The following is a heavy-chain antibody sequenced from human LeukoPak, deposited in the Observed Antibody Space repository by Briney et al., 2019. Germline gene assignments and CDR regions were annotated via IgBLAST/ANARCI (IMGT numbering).Heavy chain of an antibody. Sequence: GRSLRLSCAASGFTFSSYWMSWVRQAPGKGQEWVANIKQDGSAKNYVDPVKGRFTISRDNDKNSLYLRMNSLRAEDTAVYYCARDRTDYDFWSGYYTGAYYYYMDVWGKGTTVTVSS. CDR3: ARDRTDYDFWSGYYTGAYYYYMDV. V-gene: IGHV3-7*01. D-gene: IGHD3-3*01. J-gene: IGHJ6*03. CDR1: GFTFSSYW. CDR2: IKQDGSAK.